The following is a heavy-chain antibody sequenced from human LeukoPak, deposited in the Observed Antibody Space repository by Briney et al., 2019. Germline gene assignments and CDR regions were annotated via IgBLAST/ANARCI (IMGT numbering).Heavy chain of an antibody. CDR1: GGSISNSNYY. V-gene: IGHV4-39*01. Sequence: SETLSLTCTVSGGSISNSNYYWGWVRQPPGKGLEWIGTIYYSGNTYYTPSLKSRVTISVDTSKNQFSLRLSSVTAADTAVYFCMRHEEEDGYNAKPFDFWGQGTLVAVSS. D-gene: IGHD5-24*01. J-gene: IGHJ4*02. CDR3: MRHEEEDGYNAKPFDF. CDR2: IYYSGNT.